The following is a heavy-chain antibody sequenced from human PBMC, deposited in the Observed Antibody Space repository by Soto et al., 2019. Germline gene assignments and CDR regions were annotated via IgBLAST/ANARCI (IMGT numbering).Heavy chain of an antibody. Sequence: EVQLVESGGGLVKPGGSLRLSCAASGFTFSSYSMNWVRQAPGKGLEWVSSISSSSSYIYYADSVKGRFTISRDNAKNSLYLQMNSLRAEDTAVYYCARDPLSQERSIYSYDFWSGYSLSIFDYWGQGTLVTVSS. J-gene: IGHJ4*02. CDR3: ARDPLSQERSIYSYDFWSGYSLSIFDY. CDR1: GFTFSSYS. D-gene: IGHD3-3*01. V-gene: IGHV3-21*01. CDR2: ISSSSSYI.